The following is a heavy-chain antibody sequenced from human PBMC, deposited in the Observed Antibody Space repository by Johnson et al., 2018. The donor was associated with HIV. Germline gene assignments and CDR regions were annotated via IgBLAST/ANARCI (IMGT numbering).Heavy chain of an antibody. CDR2: ISSNGGST. D-gene: IGHD5-24*01. J-gene: IGHJ3*02. Sequence: EQLVESGGGLVKPGGSLRLSCAASGFTFSNAWMSWVRQAPGKGLEYVSAISSNGGSTYYANSVKGRFTISRDNSKNTLYLQMGSLRAEDMAVYYCARDQRWWLQSPGAFDIWGQGTMVTVSS. CDR3: ARDQRWWLQSPGAFDI. V-gene: IGHV3-64*01. CDR1: GFTFSNAW.